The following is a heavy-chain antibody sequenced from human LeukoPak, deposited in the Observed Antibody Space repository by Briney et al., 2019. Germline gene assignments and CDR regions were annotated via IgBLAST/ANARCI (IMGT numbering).Heavy chain of an antibody. Sequence: PSETLSLTCAVSGGSISSSNWWIWVRQPPGKGLEWIGEIYHSGSTNYNPSPKSRVTISVDKSKNQFSLKLSSVTAADTAVYYCARAPIYGSGSYRTIFDYWGQGTLVTVSS. J-gene: IGHJ4*02. V-gene: IGHV4-4*02. D-gene: IGHD3-10*01. CDR2: IYHSGST. CDR1: GGSISSSNW. CDR3: ARAPIYGSGSYRTIFDY.